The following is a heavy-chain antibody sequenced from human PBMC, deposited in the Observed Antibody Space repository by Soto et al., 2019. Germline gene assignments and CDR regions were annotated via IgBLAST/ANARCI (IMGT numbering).Heavy chain of an antibody. CDR1: GFTFSRHW. D-gene: IGHD3-22*01. Sequence: EVQLVESGGGLVQPGGSLRLSCAASGFTFSRHWMHWVRETPGKGPVWVARINGDGSSTKYADSVKGRFTIARDNAKNTLFLQMSGLRAEDTAVYHCAREVIVALVTIRWFDPWGQGTLVTVSS. J-gene: IGHJ5*02. CDR3: AREVIVALVTIRWFDP. CDR2: INGDGSST. V-gene: IGHV3-74*03.